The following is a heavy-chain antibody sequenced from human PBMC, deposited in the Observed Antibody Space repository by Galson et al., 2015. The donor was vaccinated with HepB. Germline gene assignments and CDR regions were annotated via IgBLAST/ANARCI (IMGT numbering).Heavy chain of an antibody. Sequence: SLRLSCAASGFTFSSYRMSWVRQAPGKGLEWVANIKQDGSEKYYVDSVKGRFTISRDNAKNSLYLQMNSLSAEDTAVYYCARERGYSYPYYFDYWSQGTLVTASS. CDR3: ARERGYSYPYYFDY. J-gene: IGHJ4*02. D-gene: IGHD5-18*01. V-gene: IGHV3-7*03. CDR2: IKQDGSEK. CDR1: GFTFSSYR.